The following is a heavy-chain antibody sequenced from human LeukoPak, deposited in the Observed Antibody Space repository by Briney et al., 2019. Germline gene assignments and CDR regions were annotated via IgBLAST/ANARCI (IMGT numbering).Heavy chain of an antibody. CDR1: GFPFSRFW. CDR2: ISSDGSIT. Sequence: GGSLRLFCAASGFPFSRFWMHWVRQVPGKGLVWVSRISSDGSITDYADSVRGRFTIPSDNAKNTLFLQVNSLRAEDTAVYYCARDLGIAAAGADYWGQGTLVTVSS. J-gene: IGHJ4*02. D-gene: IGHD6-13*01. V-gene: IGHV3-74*01. CDR3: ARDLGIAAAGADY.